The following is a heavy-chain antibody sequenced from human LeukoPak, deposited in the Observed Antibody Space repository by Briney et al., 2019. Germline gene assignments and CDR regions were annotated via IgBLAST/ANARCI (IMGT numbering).Heavy chain of an antibody. CDR1: GFTFSSYA. Sequence: GGSLRLSCAASGFTFSSYAMSWVRQAPGKGLEWLSAISGSGGTTYYADSVKGRFTISRDNSKKTLYLQMNSLRAEDTAVYYCARILDSAWGELGYWGQGTLATVSS. CDR3: ARILDSAWGELGY. D-gene: IGHD6-19*01. CDR2: ISGSGGTT. J-gene: IGHJ4*02. V-gene: IGHV3-23*01.